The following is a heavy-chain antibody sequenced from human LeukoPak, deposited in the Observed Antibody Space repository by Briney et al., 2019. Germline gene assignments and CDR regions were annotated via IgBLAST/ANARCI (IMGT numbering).Heavy chain of an antibody. V-gene: IGHV3-64*01. Sequence: GRSLRLSCAASGFTFSSYAMHWVRQAPGKGLEYVSAISSNGGSTYYANSVKGRFTISRDNSKNTLYLQMGSLRAEDMAVYYCARVPPTVTPYYYYMDVWGKGTTVTVSS. CDR1: GFTFSSYA. CDR3: ARVPPTVTPYYYYMDV. D-gene: IGHD4-11*01. CDR2: ISSNGGST. J-gene: IGHJ6*03.